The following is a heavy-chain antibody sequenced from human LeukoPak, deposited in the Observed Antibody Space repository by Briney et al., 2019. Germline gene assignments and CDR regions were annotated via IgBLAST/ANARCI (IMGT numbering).Heavy chain of an antibody. CDR1: GSSFTSNS. D-gene: IGHD3-3*01. J-gene: IGHJ4*02. CDR3: ARLDDFWMGYFLYYFDF. Sequence: ASGTVSRKASGSSFTSNSISLVRQGPGQGPGRIGVVSANNDKTEKAQKLPGRVTMTTDTSTSTAYMERRSLRSDDTAVYYCARLDDFWMGYFLYYFDFWGQGTLVTVSS. CDR2: VSANNDKT. V-gene: IGHV1-18*01.